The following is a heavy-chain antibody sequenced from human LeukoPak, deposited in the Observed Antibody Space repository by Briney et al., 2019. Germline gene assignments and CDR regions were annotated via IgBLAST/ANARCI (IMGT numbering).Heavy chain of an antibody. D-gene: IGHD6-6*01. Sequence: SETLSLTCTVSGGSISSSSYYWGWIRQPPGKGRVWIGSIYYSGSTYYNPSLKSRVTISVDTSKNQFSLKLSSVTAADTAVYYCARHQPNSSSSGRGYDAFDIWGQGTMVTVSS. CDR1: GGSISSSSYY. CDR2: IYYSGST. CDR3: ARHQPNSSSSGRGYDAFDI. V-gene: IGHV4-39*01. J-gene: IGHJ3*02.